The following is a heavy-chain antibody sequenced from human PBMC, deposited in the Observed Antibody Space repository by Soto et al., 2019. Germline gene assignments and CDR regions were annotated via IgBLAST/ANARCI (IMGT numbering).Heavy chain of an antibody. J-gene: IGHJ6*02. V-gene: IGHV4-4*02. CDR3: ARVSGSYYYGMAV. CDR1: GGSISSSNW. D-gene: IGHD1-26*01. CDR2: IYHSGST. Sequence: PSETLSLTCAVSGGSISSSNWWSWVRQPPGKGLEWIGEIYHSGSTNYNPSLKSRVTISVDKSKNQFSLKLSSVTAADTAVYYCARVSGSYYYGMAVWGQGTTVTVSS.